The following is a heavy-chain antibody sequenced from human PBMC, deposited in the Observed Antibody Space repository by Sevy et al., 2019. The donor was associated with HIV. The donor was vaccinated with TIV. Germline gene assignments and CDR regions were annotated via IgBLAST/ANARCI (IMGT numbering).Heavy chain of an antibody. Sequence: GGSLRLSCAASGFTFSSYSMNWVRQAPGTGLEWVSSISSSSSYIYYADSVKGRFTISRDNAKNSLYLQMNSLRAEDTAEYYCARAIAVAGNYWGQGTLVTVSS. CDR3: ARAIAVAGNY. D-gene: IGHD6-19*01. CDR2: ISSSSSYI. CDR1: GFTFSSYS. V-gene: IGHV3-21*01. J-gene: IGHJ4*02.